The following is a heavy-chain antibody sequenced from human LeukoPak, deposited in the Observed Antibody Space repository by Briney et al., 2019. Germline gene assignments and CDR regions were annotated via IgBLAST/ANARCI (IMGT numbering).Heavy chain of an antibody. J-gene: IGHJ4*02. CDR3: ASRSSVAASGPG. V-gene: IGHV3-7*01. Sequence: GGSLRLSRAASGFTLSTYWMTSVPHAPGGGLEWVANINQDGSEKYYVDSVKGRFTISRDNAKNSLYLQMSSLRAEDTALYYCASRSSVAASGPGWGQGTLGTVSS. D-gene: IGHD2-15*01. CDR1: GFTLSTYW. CDR2: INQDGSEK.